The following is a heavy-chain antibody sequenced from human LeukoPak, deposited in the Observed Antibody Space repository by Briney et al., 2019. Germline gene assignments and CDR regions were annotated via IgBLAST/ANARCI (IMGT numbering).Heavy chain of an antibody. CDR3: ARVWVDYSGNNIKYFFDY. D-gene: IGHD4-23*01. Sequence: SETLSLTCTVSGGSISSYQWSWIRQPPGKGLERIGNIYYSGSANYNPSLKSRVTISVDTYNNQFPLKLSPVAAADTCVHCCARVWVDYSGNNIKYFFDYWGQGTLVTVSS. CDR2: IYYSGSA. CDR1: GGSISSYQ. V-gene: IGHV4-59*01. J-gene: IGHJ4*02.